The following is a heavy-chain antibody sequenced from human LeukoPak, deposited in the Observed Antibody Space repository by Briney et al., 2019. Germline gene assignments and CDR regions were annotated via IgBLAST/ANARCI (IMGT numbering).Heavy chain of an antibody. V-gene: IGHV5-10-1*01. CDR2: IDPSDSYT. D-gene: IGHD6-13*01. J-gene: IGHJ4*02. CDR1: GSSFTSNW. Sequence: PGESLEISGQASGSSFTSNWISWLRQMPGKGLEWMGRIDPSDSYTNYSPSFQGHVTISVDKSISTAYLQWSSLKASDIAIYYCASGSSSSWYDYWGQGTLVTVSS. CDR3: ASGSSSSWYDY.